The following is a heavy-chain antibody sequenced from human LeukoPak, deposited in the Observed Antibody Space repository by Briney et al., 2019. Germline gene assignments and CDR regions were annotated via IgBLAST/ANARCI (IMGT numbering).Heavy chain of an antibody. Sequence: GGSLRLSCAASGFTFSSYAMNWVRQAPGKGLEWVSGISGSGTNTYYADSVKGRFTISRDNSKNTLYMQMNSLRAEDTAVYYCARGLQENLAWLQAFSAFDIWGQGTMVTVSS. CDR2: ISGSGTNT. CDR1: GFTFSSYA. V-gene: IGHV3-23*01. D-gene: IGHD5-12*01. CDR3: ARGLQENLAWLQAFSAFDI. J-gene: IGHJ3*02.